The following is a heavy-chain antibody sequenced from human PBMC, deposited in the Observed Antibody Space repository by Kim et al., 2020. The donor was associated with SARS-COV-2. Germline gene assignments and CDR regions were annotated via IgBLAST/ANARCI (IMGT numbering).Heavy chain of an antibody. Sequence: ASVKVSCKASGYTFTSYYMHWVRQAPGQGLEWMGIINPSGGSTSYAQKFQGRVTMTRDTSTSTVYMELSSLRSEDTAVYYCARDTSITIFGVVSSFDYWGQGTLVTVSS. J-gene: IGHJ4*02. CDR1: GYTFTSYY. V-gene: IGHV1-46*01. CDR3: ARDTSITIFGVVSSFDY. D-gene: IGHD3-3*01. CDR2: INPSGGST.